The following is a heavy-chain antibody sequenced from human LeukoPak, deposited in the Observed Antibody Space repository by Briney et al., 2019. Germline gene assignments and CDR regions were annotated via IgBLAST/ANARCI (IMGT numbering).Heavy chain of an antibody. D-gene: IGHD4-17*01. V-gene: IGHV4-59*08. Sequence: PSETLSLTCTVSGGSISSYYWSWIRQPPGKGLEWIGYIHYSGSTNYNPSLKSRVTISVDTSKNQFSLKLSSVTAADTAVYYCARHKPPYGDYYYYYGMDVWGQGTTVTVSS. J-gene: IGHJ6*02. CDR3: ARHKPPYGDYYYYYGMDV. CDR2: IHYSGST. CDR1: GGSISSYY.